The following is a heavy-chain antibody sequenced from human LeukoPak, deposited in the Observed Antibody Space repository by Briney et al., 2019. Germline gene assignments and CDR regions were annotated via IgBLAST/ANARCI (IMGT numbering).Heavy chain of an antibody. J-gene: IGHJ4*02. V-gene: IGHV4-30-4*01. CDR2: IYFIGST. CDR3: ASGTLTRDY. D-gene: IGHD4-11*01. CDR1: GGSISSSDYY. Sequence: NPSQTLSLTCTVSGGSISSSDYYWSWIRQPPGKGLEWIGHIYFIGSTYYNPSLKSRVTISVDTSKNQFSLKLSSVTAADTAVYYCASGTLTRDYWGQGTLVTVSS.